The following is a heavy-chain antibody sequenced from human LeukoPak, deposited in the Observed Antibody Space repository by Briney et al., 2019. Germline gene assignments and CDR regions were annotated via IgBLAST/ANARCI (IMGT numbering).Heavy chain of an antibody. D-gene: IGHD6-13*01. V-gene: IGHV3-15*01. CDR1: GFTFSNAW. CDR2: FKSKTDGGTT. Sequence: PGGSLRLSCAGSGFTFSNAWMSWVRQAPGKGLEWVGRFKSKTDGGTTDYAAPVKGRFTISRDDSKNTLYLQMNSLKTEDTAVYYCTTAPGIAAAVGVDYWGQGTLVTVSS. CDR3: TTAPGIAAAVGVDY. J-gene: IGHJ4*02.